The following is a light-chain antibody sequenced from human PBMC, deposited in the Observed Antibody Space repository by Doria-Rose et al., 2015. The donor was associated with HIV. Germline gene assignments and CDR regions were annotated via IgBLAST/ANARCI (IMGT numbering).Light chain of an antibody. CDR2: AAS. V-gene: IGKV1-8*01. CDR1: QGISSY. Sequence: PSSFSASTGDRVTITCRASQGISSYLAWYQQKPGKAPNLLIYAASTLQSGVPSRFGGSGSGTDFTHTISCLQSEDFATYYCQQYYSYPRAFGQGTRLEIK. J-gene: IGKJ5*01. CDR3: QQYYSYPRA.